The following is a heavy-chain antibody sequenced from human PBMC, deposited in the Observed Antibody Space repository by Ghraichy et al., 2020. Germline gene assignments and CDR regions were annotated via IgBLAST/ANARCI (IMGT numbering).Heavy chain of an antibody. J-gene: IGHJ5*02. V-gene: IGHV4-39*01. CDR1: GGSISSSSYY. Sequence: SQTLSLTCTVSGGSISSSSYYWGWIRQPPGKGLEWIGSIYYSGSTYYNPSLKSRVTISVDTSKNQFSLKLSSVTAADTAVYYCAVQKARDMSIVVVPAVNNWFDPWGQGTLVTVSS. D-gene: IGHD2-2*01. CDR2: IYYSGST. CDR3: AVQKARDMSIVVVPAVNNWFDP.